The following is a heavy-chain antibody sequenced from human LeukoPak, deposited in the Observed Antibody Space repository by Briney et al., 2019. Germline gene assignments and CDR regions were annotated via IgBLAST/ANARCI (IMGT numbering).Heavy chain of an antibody. Sequence: GESLRISCKGSGYRFTNYWISWVRRLPGKGLEWMGRIDLSDSYTNYSPSFQGHLTISADKSTSTAYLQWSSLKASDTAMYYSARAHRITFGGGRGAFDIWGQGTMVTVSS. CDR1: GYRFTNYW. D-gene: IGHD3-16*01. V-gene: IGHV5-10-1*01. CDR3: ARAHRITFGGGRGAFDI. J-gene: IGHJ3*02. CDR2: IDLSDSYT.